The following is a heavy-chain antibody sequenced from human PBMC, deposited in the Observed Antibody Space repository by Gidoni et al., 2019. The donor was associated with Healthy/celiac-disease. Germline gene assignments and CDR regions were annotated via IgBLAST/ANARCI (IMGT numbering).Heavy chain of an antibody. CDR3: ARDGWAYRPSHTENWFDP. V-gene: IGHV1-18*01. CDR2: ISAYNGNT. J-gene: IGHJ5*02. Sequence: QVPLAQSGAEVKKHGASVKVSCKASGYTFTSYGISWVRQAPGQGLEWMGWISAYNGNTNYAQKLQGRVTRTTDTSTSTAYMELRSLRSDDTAGYYCARDGWAYRPSHTENWFDPWGQGTLVTVSS. CDR1: GYTFTSYG. D-gene: IGHD4-4*01.